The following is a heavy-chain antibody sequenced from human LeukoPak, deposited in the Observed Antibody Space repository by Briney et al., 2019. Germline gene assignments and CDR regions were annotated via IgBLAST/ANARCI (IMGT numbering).Heavy chain of an antibody. CDR2: IYYSGST. V-gene: IGHV4-39*01. Sequence: SETLSLTCTVSGGSISSSSYYWGWIRQPPGKGLEWIGSIYYSGSTYYNPSLKSRVTISVDTSKNQFSLKLSSVTAADTAVYYCARPLIVVVPAGFSWFDPWGQGTLVTVPS. J-gene: IGHJ5*02. CDR3: ARPLIVVVPAGFSWFDP. D-gene: IGHD2-2*01. CDR1: GGSISSSSYY.